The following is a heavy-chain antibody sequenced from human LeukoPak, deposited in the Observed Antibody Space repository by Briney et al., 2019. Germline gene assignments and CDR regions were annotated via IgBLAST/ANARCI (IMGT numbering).Heavy chain of an antibody. J-gene: IGHJ6*03. CDR1: GFTFSSYA. CDR2: ICGSGGTT. CDR3: AKDGRGSYFGNYYYYMDV. D-gene: IGHD1-26*01. V-gene: IGHV3-23*01. Sequence: GGSLRLSCAASGFTFSSYAMNWVRQAPGKGLEWVSAICGSGGTTYYADSVKGRFTISRDNSKNTLYLQMNSLRAEDTAVYYCAKDGRGSYFGNYYYYMDVWGKGTTVTVSS.